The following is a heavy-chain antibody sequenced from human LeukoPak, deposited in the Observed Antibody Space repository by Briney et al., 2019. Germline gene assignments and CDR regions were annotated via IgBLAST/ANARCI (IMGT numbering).Heavy chain of an antibody. J-gene: IGHJ5*02. CDR3: ARDVTMVRGGSFDP. Sequence: KPSETLSLTCTVSGGSISSGSYYWSWIRQPPGKGLEWIGYIYYSGSTNYNPSLKSRVTISVDTSKNQFSLKLSSVTAADTAVYYCARDVTMVRGGSFDPWGQGTLVTVSS. D-gene: IGHD3-10*01. V-gene: IGHV4-61*01. CDR2: IYYSGST. CDR1: GGSISSGSYY.